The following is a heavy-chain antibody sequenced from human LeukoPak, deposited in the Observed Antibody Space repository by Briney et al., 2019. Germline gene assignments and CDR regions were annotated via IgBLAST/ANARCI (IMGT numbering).Heavy chain of an antibody. CDR1: GYSISRAYS. Sequence: SETLSLTCSVSGYSISRAYSWGWVRQPPGKGLEWIGEIYHSGSTNYNPSLKSRVTISVDKSKNQFSLKLSSVTAADTAVYYCARARPYVWGSYHPWGQGTLVTVSS. CDR2: IYHSGST. D-gene: IGHD3-16*02. CDR3: ARARPYVWGSYHP. V-gene: IGHV4-38-2*02. J-gene: IGHJ5*02.